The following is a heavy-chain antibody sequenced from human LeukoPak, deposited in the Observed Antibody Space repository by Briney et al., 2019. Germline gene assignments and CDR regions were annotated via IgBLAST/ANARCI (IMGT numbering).Heavy chain of an antibody. J-gene: IGHJ3*02. CDR2: LHYDGIDK. CDR3: TKEGGDIVVLQEAHAFDI. V-gene: IGHV3-30*02. CDR1: GFTFSSYW. Sequence: GGSLRLSCAASGFTFSSYWMSWVRQAPGKGLEWVAYLHYDGIDKNYGDTVKGRFTISRDNSKNTLYLQMNSLRDEDTAIYYCTKEGGDIVVLQEAHAFDIWGQGTLVTVSS. D-gene: IGHD2-2*01.